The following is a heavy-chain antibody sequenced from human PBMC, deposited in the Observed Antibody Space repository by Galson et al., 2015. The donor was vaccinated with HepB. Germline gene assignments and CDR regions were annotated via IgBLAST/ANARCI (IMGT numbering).Heavy chain of an antibody. CDR2: IDPSDSYT. CDR3: ARQQRDHVFDF. D-gene: IGHD6-25*01. Sequence: QSGAEVKKPGESLRISCKGSGYDFGTYWISWVRQMPGKGREWMGRIDPSDSYTNYSPSFRGHVTISADKSIHTAYLQWNSLKASDTAMYYCARQQRDHVFDFWGQGTMVTVSS. J-gene: IGHJ3*01. V-gene: IGHV5-10-1*01. CDR1: GYDFGTYW.